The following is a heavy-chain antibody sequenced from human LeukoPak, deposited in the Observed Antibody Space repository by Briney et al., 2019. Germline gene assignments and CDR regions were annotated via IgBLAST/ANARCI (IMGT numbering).Heavy chain of an antibody. Sequence: GGSLRLSCAASGFTFSSYSMNWVRQAPGKGLEWVSSISSSSSYIYYADSVKGRFTISRDNAKNSLYLQMNSLRAEDTAVYYCARGPNLRSYYYYGMDVWGQGTTVTVSS. J-gene: IGHJ6*02. CDR3: ARGPNLRSYYYYGMDV. CDR1: GFTFSSYS. CDR2: ISSSSSYI. V-gene: IGHV3-21*01.